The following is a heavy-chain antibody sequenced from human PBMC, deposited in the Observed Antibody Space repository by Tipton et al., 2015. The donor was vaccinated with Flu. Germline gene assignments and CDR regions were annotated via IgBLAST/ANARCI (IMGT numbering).Heavy chain of an antibody. CDR3: ARGRGYCVTTTCLLPFDF. V-gene: IGHV3-30*01. D-gene: IGHD2-2*01. CDR1: GFTFSSYA. J-gene: IGHJ4*02. Sequence: SLRLSCAASGFTFSSYAMHWVRQAPGKGLEWVAVISFDGSDKYYADSVKGRFTISRDNSKNTLYLQMNSLRAEGTAVYYCARGRGYCVTTTCLLPFDFWGQGTLVTVSS. CDR2: ISFDGSDK.